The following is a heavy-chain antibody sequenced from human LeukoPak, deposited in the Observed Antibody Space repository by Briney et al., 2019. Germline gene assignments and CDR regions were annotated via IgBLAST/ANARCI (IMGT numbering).Heavy chain of an antibody. Sequence: GGSLRLSCAASGFTFSSYSMNWVCQAPGKGLEWVSSISSSSSCIYYADSVKGRFTISRDNAKNSLYLQMNSLRAEDTAVYYCARDKAPGHYDSSGSLVYWGQGTLVTVSS. CDR1: GFTFSSYS. J-gene: IGHJ4*02. D-gene: IGHD3-22*01. CDR2: ISSSSSCI. V-gene: IGHV3-21*01. CDR3: ARDKAPGHYDSSGSLVY.